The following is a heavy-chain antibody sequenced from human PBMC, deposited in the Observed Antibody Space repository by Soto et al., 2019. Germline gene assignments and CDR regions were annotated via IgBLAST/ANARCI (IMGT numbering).Heavy chain of an antibody. Sequence: PGGSLRLSCAASGFTVSSNYMSWVRQAPGKGLEWVSIIYSGGSTYYADSVKGRFTISRDNSKNTLYLQMNSLRAEDTAVYYCARAGQYSSGSTDTFDYWGQGTLVTVSS. V-gene: IGHV3-66*01. CDR3: ARAGQYSSGSTDTFDY. CDR2: IYSGGST. CDR1: GFTVSSNY. J-gene: IGHJ4*02. D-gene: IGHD6-19*01.